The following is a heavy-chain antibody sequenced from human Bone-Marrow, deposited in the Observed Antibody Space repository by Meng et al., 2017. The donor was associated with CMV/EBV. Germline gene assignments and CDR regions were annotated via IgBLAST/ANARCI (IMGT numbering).Heavy chain of an antibody. V-gene: IGHV3-20*04. CDR1: GFTVSSNY. J-gene: IGHJ6*02. CDR2: INWNGGST. Sequence: GESLKISCAASGFTVSSNYMSWVRQAPGKGLEWVSGINWNGGSTGYADSVKGRFTISRDNAKNSLYLQMNSLRAEDTALYYCARAGYNITIFGVVYGMDVWGQGTTVTVSS. D-gene: IGHD3-3*01. CDR3: ARAGYNITIFGVVYGMDV.